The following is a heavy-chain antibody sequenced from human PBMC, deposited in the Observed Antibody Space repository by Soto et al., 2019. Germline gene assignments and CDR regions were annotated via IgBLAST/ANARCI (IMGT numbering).Heavy chain of an antibody. V-gene: IGHV1-69*01. D-gene: IGHD5-12*01. CDR2: IIPIFGTA. J-gene: IGHJ4*02. CDR1: GGTFSSYA. Sequence: QVQLVQSGAEVKKPGSSVKVSCKASGGTFSSYAISWVRQAPGQGLEWMGGIIPIFGTANYAQKFQGRVTITADESTSTAYMELSSLRSEDTAVYYCARVERGWGYSGYDSAGFSWGQGTLVTVSS. CDR3: ARVERGWGYSGYDSAGFS.